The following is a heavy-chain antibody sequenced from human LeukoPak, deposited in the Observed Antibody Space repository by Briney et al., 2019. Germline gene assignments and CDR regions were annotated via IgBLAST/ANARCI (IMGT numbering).Heavy chain of an antibody. CDR3: ARGGLEPVDY. Sequence: GGSLRLSCATSGFSFSRYWMHWVRQAPGKGLMWVSRINEGGTKINYADSVKGRFTISRDNAKNTLYLQMHSARVEDTAVYYCARGGLEPVDYWGQGTLVTVSS. D-gene: IGHD3-16*01. CDR2: INEGGTKI. V-gene: IGHV3-74*01. CDR1: GFSFSRYW. J-gene: IGHJ4*02.